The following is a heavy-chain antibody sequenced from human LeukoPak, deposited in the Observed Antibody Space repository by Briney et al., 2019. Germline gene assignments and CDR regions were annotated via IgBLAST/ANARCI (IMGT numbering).Heavy chain of an antibody. CDR2: IYYSGST. V-gene: IGHV4-39*07. J-gene: IGHJ5*02. Sequence: SETLSLTCTVSGGSISSSSYYWGWIRQPPGKGLEWIGSIYYSGSTYYNPSLKSRVTISVDTSKNQFSLKLSSVTAADTAVYYCARGAWRVMKYNWFDPWGQGTLVTVPS. CDR3: ARGAWRVMKYNWFDP. D-gene: IGHD3-16*01. CDR1: GGSISSSSYY.